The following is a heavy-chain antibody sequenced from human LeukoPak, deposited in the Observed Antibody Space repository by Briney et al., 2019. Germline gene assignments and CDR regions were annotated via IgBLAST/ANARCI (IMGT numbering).Heavy chain of an antibody. J-gene: IGHJ4*02. CDR1: GFTFSSYG. Sequence: GGSLRLSCAASGFTFSSYGMHWVRQAPGKGLEWVAVLWSDGSNKYYADSVKGRFTISRDNSKNTLYLQMNSLRAEETAVFYCARDNFGFDYWGQGTLVTVSS. V-gene: IGHV3-33*01. D-gene: IGHD1-20*01. CDR3: ARDNFGFDY. CDR2: LWSDGSNK.